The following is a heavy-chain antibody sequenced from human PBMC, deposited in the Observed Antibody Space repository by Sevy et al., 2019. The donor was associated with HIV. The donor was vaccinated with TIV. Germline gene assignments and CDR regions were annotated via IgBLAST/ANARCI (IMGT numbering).Heavy chain of an antibody. CDR1: GFTFDDYA. Sequence: GGSLRLSCAASGFTFDDYAMHWVRQAPGKGLEWVSGISWNSGSIDYADSVKGRFTISRDNAKNSLYLQMNSLRAEDTALYYCAKGYYGSSGYPAWDYWGQGTLVTVSS. V-gene: IGHV3-9*01. CDR2: ISWNSGSI. J-gene: IGHJ4*02. CDR3: AKGYYGSSGYPAWDY. D-gene: IGHD3-22*01.